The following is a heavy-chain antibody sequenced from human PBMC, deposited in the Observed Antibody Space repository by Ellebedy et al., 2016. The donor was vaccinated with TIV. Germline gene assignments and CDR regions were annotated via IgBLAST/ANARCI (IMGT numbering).Heavy chain of an antibody. D-gene: IGHD4-17*01. CDR2: ISSRSNYI. Sequence: GESLKISCEASGFTFSDYTIHWVRQAPGKGLEWVSSISSRSNYIFYRDSVEGRFTISRDNAKNSLYLHMSSLRVEDTAVYYCARVHGDYRIDYWGTGTLVTVSS. CDR3: ARVHGDYRIDY. V-gene: IGHV3-21*06. J-gene: IGHJ4*02. CDR1: GFTFSDYT.